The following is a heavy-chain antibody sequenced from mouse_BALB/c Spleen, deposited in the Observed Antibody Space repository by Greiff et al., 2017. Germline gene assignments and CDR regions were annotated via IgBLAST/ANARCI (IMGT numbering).Heavy chain of an antibody. J-gene: IGHJ1*01. CDR2: ISYSGST. D-gene: IGHD2-1*01. V-gene: IGHV3-8*02. Sequence: EVPLQQSGPSLVKPSQTLSLTCSVTGDSITSGYWNWFRKFPGNKLEYMGYISYSGSTYYNPALKSRSSITRDTSKNQYYLQLNSVTTEDTATYYCARYGGYYGNWWYFDVWGAGTTVTVSS. CDR1: GDSITSGY. CDR3: ARYGGYYGNWWYFDV.